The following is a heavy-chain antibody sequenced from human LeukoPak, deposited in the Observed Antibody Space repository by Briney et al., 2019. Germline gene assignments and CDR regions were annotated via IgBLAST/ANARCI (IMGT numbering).Heavy chain of an antibody. D-gene: IGHD1-26*01. J-gene: IGHJ4*02. Sequence: PGGSLRLSCAASGFTFSSYAMHWVRQAPGKGLEYVSAISSNGGSTYYANSVKGRFTISRDNSKNTLYLQMGSLGAEDMAVYYCATRPSGTVDYWGQGTLVTVSP. V-gene: IGHV3-64*01. CDR1: GFTFSSYA. CDR3: ATRPSGTVDY. CDR2: ISSNGGST.